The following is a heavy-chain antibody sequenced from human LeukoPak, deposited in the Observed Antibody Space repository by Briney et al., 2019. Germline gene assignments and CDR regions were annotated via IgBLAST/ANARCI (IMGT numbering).Heavy chain of an antibody. CDR3: ARASYDFPGYFDY. CDR2: IYYSGIT. D-gene: IGHD3-3*01. CDR1: GGSISSGGYS. Sequence: PSETLSLTCTVSGGSISSGGYSWSWIRQHPGKGLEWIGYIYYSGITYYNPSLKSRVTISVDTSKNQFSLKLCSVTAADTAVYYCARASYDFPGYFDYWGQGTLVTVSS. V-gene: IGHV4-31*03. J-gene: IGHJ4*02.